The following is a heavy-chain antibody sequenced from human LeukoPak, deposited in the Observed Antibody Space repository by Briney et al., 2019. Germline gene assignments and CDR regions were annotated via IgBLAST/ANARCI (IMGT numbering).Heavy chain of an antibody. CDR3: ARDHLYSSGRTRPPFDI. CDR2: ISSSSSCI. J-gene: IGHJ3*02. Sequence: GGSLRLSCAASGFTFSSYSMNWVRQAPGKGLEWVSSISSSSSCIYYADSVKGRFTISRDNAKNSLYLQMNSLRAEDTAVYYCARDHLYSSGRTRPPFDIWGQGTMVTVSS. CDR1: GFTFSSYS. V-gene: IGHV3-21*01. D-gene: IGHD6-19*01.